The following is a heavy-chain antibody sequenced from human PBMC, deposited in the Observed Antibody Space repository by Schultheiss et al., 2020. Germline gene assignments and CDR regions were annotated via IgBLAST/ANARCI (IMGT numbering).Heavy chain of an antibody. D-gene: IGHD6-6*01. CDR1: GFTFNNYD. J-gene: IGHJ5*02. V-gene: IGHV3-21*04. CDR2: ISSSSSYI. Sequence: GESLKISCAASGFTFNNYDMTWVRLTPGRGLEWVSSISSSSSYIYYADSVKGRFTISRDNSKNTLYLQMNSLRAEDTAVYYCAKDRRSSSSSIGPWGQGTLVTVSS. CDR3: AKDRRSSSSSIGP.